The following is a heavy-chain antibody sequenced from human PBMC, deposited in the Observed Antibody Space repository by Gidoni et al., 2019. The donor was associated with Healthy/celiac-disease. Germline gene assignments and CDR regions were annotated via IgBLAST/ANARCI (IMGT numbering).Heavy chain of an antibody. CDR1: GGSISSYY. J-gene: IGHJ6*04. Sequence: QVQLQASGPGLVKPSATLSLTCAVSGGSISSYYWSWIRQPAGKGLEWIGRIYTSGSTNSNPSLKSRVTMSVDTSKNQFSLKLSSVTAADTAVYYCARAPVTGYRYGMDVWGKGTTVTVSS. D-gene: IGHD3-9*01. CDR3: ARAPVTGYRYGMDV. CDR2: IYTSGST. V-gene: IGHV4-4*07.